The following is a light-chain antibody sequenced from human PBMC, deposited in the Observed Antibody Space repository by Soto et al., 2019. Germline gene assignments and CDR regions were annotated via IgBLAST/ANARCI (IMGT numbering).Light chain of an antibody. CDR2: DAF. J-gene: IGKJ3*01. Sequence: ESVLTQSPATLSLSPGERATLSCRASPSVSNSLAWYQHKPGQAPRLLIYDAFNRATGVPTRFSGSGSGTDFTLTISSLEPEDFAVYYCQQYGSSPGLFTFGPGTKVDIK. CDR1: PSVSNS. CDR3: QQYGSSPGLFT. V-gene: IGKV3-11*01.